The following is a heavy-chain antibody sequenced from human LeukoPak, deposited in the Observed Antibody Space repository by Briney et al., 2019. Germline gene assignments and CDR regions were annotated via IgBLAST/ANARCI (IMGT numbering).Heavy chain of an antibody. Sequence: ASVKVSCKASGYSFTGYYIHWVRQAPGQGLEWMGWINPNSGGTNFAQKFQGWVTMTRDTSTSTAYMELSRLRSDDTAVYYCATWDGEGMDVWVKGTTVTVSS. CDR1: GYSFTGYY. D-gene: IGHD4-17*01. V-gene: IGHV1-2*04. J-gene: IGHJ6*04. CDR3: ATWDGEGMDV. CDR2: INPNSGGT.